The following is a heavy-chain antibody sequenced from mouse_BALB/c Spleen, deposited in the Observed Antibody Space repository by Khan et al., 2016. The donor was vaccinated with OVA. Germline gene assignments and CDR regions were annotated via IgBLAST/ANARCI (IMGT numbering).Heavy chain of an antibody. Sequence: EVKLVESGGGLVQPGGSLKLSCAASGFTFSSYGMSWVRQTPDKRLELVATINSNGGSTYYPDSVKGRFTISRDTAKNTLYLQMSSLKSEDSAMYYCASMAITIIWGQGTTLTVSS. CDR1: GFTFSSYG. CDR3: ASMAITII. D-gene: IGHD1-1*02. CDR2: INSNGGST. J-gene: IGHJ2*01. V-gene: IGHV5-6-3*01.